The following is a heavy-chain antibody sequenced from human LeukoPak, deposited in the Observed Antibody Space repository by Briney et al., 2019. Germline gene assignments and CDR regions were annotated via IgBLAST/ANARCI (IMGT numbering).Heavy chain of an antibody. J-gene: IGHJ3*02. V-gene: IGHV3-30*18. CDR2: ISYDGSNK. Sequence: GRSLRLSCAASGFTFSSYGVHWVRQAPGKGLEWVAVISYDGSNKYYADSVKGRFTISRDNSKNTLYLQMNSLRAEDTAVYYCAKDFPSSPDAFDIWGQGTMVTVSS. CDR3: AKDFPSSPDAFDI. CDR1: GFTFSSYG.